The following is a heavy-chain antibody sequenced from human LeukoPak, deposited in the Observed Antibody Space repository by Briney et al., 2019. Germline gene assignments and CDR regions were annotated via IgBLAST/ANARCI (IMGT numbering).Heavy chain of an antibody. CDR2: IYYSGST. D-gene: IGHD1-26*01. J-gene: IGHJ4*02. CDR1: SGSISSSSYY. V-gene: IGHV4-39*01. CDR3: ASLRERSYYARGFDY. Sequence: SETLSLTCTVSSGSISSSSYYWGWIRQPPGKGLEWIGIIYYSGSTYYIPSLKSRVTISVDTSKNQFSLKLSSVTAADTAVYYCASLRERSYYARGFDYWGQGTLVTVSS.